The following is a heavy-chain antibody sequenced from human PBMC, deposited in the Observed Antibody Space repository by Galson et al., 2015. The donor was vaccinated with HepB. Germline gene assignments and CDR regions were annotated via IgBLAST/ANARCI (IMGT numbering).Heavy chain of an antibody. V-gene: IGHV3-23*01. Sequence: SLRLSCAASGFTFNSYAMTWVRQAPGKGLDWVSGLSVSSVNTYYADSVKGRFTTSRDSSKNTLYLQMNSLRAEDTAVYYCAKHLGARAIIGYFDFWGQGTLVTVSS. CDR2: LSVSSVNT. J-gene: IGHJ4*02. D-gene: IGHD1-26*01. CDR1: GFTFNSYA. CDR3: AKHLGARAIIGYFDF.